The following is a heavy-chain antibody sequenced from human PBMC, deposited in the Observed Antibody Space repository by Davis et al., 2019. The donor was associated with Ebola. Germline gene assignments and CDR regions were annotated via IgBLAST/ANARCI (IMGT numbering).Heavy chain of an antibody. J-gene: IGHJ6*04. CDR2: ISYDGTKA. V-gene: IGHV3-30*04. D-gene: IGHD3-3*01. Sequence: GESLKISCVVSGFTFSDFAMHWVRQAPGQGLEWVAIISYDGTKAYYGDSVKGRFTISRDGSKNTVYLQMDSLRPDDTAVYYCAKSGLSFGVVKYHYGMDVWGKGTTVTVSS. CDR1: GFTFSDFA. CDR3: AKSGLSFGVVKYHYGMDV.